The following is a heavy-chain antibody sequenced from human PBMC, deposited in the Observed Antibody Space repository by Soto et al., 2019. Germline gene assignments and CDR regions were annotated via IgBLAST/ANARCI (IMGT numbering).Heavy chain of an antibody. J-gene: IGHJ4*02. V-gene: IGHV4-59*01. Sequence: PSETLSLTCTVSGGSISGYYWSWIRQPPGKGLQWIGYIHYSGNSNYNPSLRSRDTISVDTSKNQFSLKLASVTAADTAVYYCARLNYDLSTGYELVDSWGQGTLVTVSS. D-gene: IGHD3-9*01. CDR2: IHYSGNS. CDR1: GGSISGYY. CDR3: ARLNYDLSTGYELVDS.